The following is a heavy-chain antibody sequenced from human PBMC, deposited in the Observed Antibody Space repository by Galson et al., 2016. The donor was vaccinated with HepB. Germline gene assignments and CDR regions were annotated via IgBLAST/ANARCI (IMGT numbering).Heavy chain of an antibody. V-gene: IGHV3-64D*06. D-gene: IGHD6-13*01. J-gene: IGHJ4*02. CDR3: VKGSPTIAAPTDY. CDR1: GYSFSDYS. Sequence: SLRLSCAASGYSFSDYSMHWVRQAPGKGLDYVSAISSSGARTYFADSVKERFTISRDNSKNPLYLQMNSLKTEDTALYYCVKGSPTIAAPTDYWGQGTLGTVSS. CDR2: ISSSGART.